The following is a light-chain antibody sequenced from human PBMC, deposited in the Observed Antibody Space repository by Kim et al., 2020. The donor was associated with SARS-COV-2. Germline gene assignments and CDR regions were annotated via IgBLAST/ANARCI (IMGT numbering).Light chain of an antibody. J-gene: IGLJ1*01. CDR2: QDT. CDR1: SLGYKY. V-gene: IGLV3-1*01. CDR3: QAWDTSSACV. Sequence: VSPGQTASLFCSGDSLGYKYISWYQHTPGQSPVLVIYQDTKRPSGIPERFSGSNSGNTATLTISGTQTIHESDYYCQAWDTSSACVFGTGTNVTVL.